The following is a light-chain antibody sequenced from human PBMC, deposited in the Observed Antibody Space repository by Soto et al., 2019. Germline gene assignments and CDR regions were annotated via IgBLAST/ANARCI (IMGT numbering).Light chain of an antibody. V-gene: IGKV1-33*01. J-gene: IGKJ4*01. CDR2: DAS. CDR3: QQYDNLPLT. Sequence: DIQMTQSPSTLSASVGDRVTITFRASQSISSWLAWYQQKPGKAPKLLIYDASNLETGVPSRFSGSGSGTDFTFTISSLQPEDIATYYCQQYDNLPLTFGGGTKVDIK. CDR1: QSISSW.